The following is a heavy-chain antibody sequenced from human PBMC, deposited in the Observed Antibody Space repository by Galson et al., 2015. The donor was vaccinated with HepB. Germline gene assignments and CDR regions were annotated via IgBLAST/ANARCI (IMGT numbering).Heavy chain of an antibody. J-gene: IGHJ6*02. CDR3: ARVSSTMTRGVISLDYYYYGMDV. CDR1: GFTFSSYA. V-gene: IGHV3-30*04. Sequence: SLRLSCAASGFTFSSYAMHWVRQAPGKGLEWVAVISYDGSNKYYADSVKGRFTISRDNSKNTLYLQMNSLRAEDTAVYYCARVSSTMTRGVISLDYYYYGMDVWGQGTTVTVSS. CDR2: ISYDGSNK. D-gene: IGHD3-10*01.